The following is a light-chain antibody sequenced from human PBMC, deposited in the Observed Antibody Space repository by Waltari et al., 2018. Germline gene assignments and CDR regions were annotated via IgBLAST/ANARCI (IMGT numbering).Light chain of an antibody. Sequence: QSVLTQPPSASGTPGQRVTISCFGSTSNVRRHPVYWYQRIPGTAPKLLIFRNNQRPSGVPDRFSASGSGTSASLAISGLRSEDEALYFCAAWDDRLSAVAFGGGTKLTVL. CDR1: TSNVRRHP. CDR2: RNN. J-gene: IGLJ2*01. CDR3: AAWDDRLSAVA. V-gene: IGLV1-47*01.